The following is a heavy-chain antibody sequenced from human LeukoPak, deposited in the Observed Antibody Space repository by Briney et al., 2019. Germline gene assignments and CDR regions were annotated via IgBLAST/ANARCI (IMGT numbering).Heavy chain of an antibody. CDR1: GFTFSYYG. CDR2: ISGSGDRT. V-gene: IGHV3-23*01. D-gene: IGHD3-10*01. CDR3: ARVLSGRGSLYSYYYYMDV. Sequence: QPGGSLRLSCAASGFTFSYYGMNWVRQAPGKGLEWVSGISGSGDRTYYEDSVKGRFTISRDNSKNTLYLQMNSLRAEDTAVYYCARVLSGRGSLYSYYYYMDVWGKGTTVTISS. J-gene: IGHJ6*03.